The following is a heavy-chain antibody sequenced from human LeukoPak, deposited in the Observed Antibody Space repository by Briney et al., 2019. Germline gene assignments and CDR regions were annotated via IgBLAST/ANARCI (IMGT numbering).Heavy chain of an antibody. CDR3: ARGSRLAAAGTMPFDY. Sequence: QPGTSLRLSCAASGFTFSSYWMHRVRHAPGKGLVWVSRINSDGSSTSYADSVKGRFTISRDNAKNTLYLQMNSLRAEDTAVYYCARGSRLAAAGTMPFDYWGQGTLVTVSS. CDR2: INSDGSST. D-gene: IGHD6-13*01. CDR1: GFTFSSYW. V-gene: IGHV3-74*01. J-gene: IGHJ4*02.